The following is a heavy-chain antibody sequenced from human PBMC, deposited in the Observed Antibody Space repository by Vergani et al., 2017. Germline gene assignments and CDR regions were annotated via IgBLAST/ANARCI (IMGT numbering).Heavy chain of an antibody. CDR3: ASSNWNHVRPIYAFDI. CDR2: VSPYNGNT. D-gene: IGHD1-14*01. J-gene: IGHJ3*02. V-gene: IGHV1-18*01. CDR1: GYSFINYG. Sequence: QSQLVQSGDEVKKPGASVKVSCKTSGYSFINYGISWVRQAPGQGLEWLGWVSPYNGNTNYGQKIQGRVTMTTDTSTRTAYMQLSRLRSDDTAVYYCASSNWNHVRPIYAFDIWGQGTMVTVSS.